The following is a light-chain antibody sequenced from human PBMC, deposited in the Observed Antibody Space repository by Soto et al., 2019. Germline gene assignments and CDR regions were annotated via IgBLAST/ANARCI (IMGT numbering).Light chain of an antibody. V-gene: IGKV1-39*01. Sequence: DIQMTQSPSSRSASVGDRVTITCRASQSISSYLNWYQQKPGKAPKLLIYAASSLQSGVPSRFSGSVSGTDFTLTISSLQPEDFATYYCQQSYSTPRTFGQGTKVDI. CDR3: QQSYSTPRT. CDR2: AAS. J-gene: IGKJ1*01. CDR1: QSISSY.